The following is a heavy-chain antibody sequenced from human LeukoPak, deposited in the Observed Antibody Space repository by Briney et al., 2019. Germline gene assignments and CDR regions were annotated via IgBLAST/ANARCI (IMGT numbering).Heavy chain of an antibody. CDR3: ARGLGSGSFDS. V-gene: IGHV4-59*01. Sequence: SETLSLTCTVPGDSISSYYWSWIRLPPGKGLEWIGYIYYSGNTNYNPSLKSRVTISVDRSKNQFSLNLISVTAADTALYYCARGLGSGSFDSWGQGTLVTVSS. J-gene: IGHJ4*02. CDR1: GDSISSYY. D-gene: IGHD3-10*01. CDR2: IYYSGNT.